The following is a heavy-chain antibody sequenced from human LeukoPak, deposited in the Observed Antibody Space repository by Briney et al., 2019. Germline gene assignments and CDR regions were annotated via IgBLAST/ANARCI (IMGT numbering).Heavy chain of an antibody. CDR1: GGTFSSYA. J-gene: IGHJ6*03. CDR2: IIPIFGTA. V-gene: IGHV1-69*13. Sequence: SVKVSCKASGGTFSSYAISWVRQAPGQGLEWMGGIIPIFGTANYAQKFQGRVTITADESTSTAYMELSSLRSEDTAVYYCSRGSGSYPSYYYYMDVWGKGTTVTISS. D-gene: IGHD3-10*01. CDR3: SRGSGSYPSYYYYMDV.